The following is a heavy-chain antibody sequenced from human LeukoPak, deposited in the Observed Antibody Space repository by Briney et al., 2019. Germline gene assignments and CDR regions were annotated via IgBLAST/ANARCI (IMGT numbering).Heavy chain of an antibody. CDR1: GFAFSSYA. J-gene: IGHJ6*02. CDR3: ARDTQDSYGRDTPYYYYGMDV. D-gene: IGHD5-18*01. V-gene: IGHV3-30-3*01. CDR2: ISYDGSNK. Sequence: QPGRSLRLSCAASGFAFSSYAMHWVRQAPGKGLEWVAVISYDGSNKYYADSVKGRFTISRDNAKNSLYLQMNSLRAEDTAVYYCARDTQDSYGRDTPYYYYGMDVWGQGTTVTVSS.